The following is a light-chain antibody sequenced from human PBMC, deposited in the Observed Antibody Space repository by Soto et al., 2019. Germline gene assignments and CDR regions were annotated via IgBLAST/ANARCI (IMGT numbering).Light chain of an antibody. CDR3: QQRTNWPLT. J-gene: IGKJ4*01. V-gene: IGKV3-11*01. Sequence: EIVLTQSPATLSLSPGERATLSCRASRSVATFLAWYQQKPGQVPRLLLYDASKRATGVPTRFSGSGSGTDFTLTISSLEPEDFAVYYCQQRTNWPLTFGGGTKVERK. CDR1: RSVATF. CDR2: DAS.